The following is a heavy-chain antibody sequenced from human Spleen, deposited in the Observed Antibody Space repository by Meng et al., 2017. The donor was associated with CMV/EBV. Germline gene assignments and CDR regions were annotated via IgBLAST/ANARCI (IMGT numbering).Heavy chain of an antibody. Sequence: GGSLRLSCTASGFTFSSYSMNWVRQAPGKGLEWVSVIYSGGSTYYADSVKGRFTISRDNSKNTLYLQMNSLRAEDTAVYYCARETYSSLFDYWGQGTLVTVSS. J-gene: IGHJ4*02. CDR1: GFTFSSYS. D-gene: IGHD6-6*01. V-gene: IGHV3-66*02. CDR2: IYSGGST. CDR3: ARETYSSLFDY.